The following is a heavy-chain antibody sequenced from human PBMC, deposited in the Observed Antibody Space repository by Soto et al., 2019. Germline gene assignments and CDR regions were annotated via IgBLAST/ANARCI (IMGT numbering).Heavy chain of an antibody. CDR1: GDSISSVNW. Sequence: QVHLQESGPGLVKPSETLSLTCGVSGDSISSVNWWSWVRQSPGKGLEWIGEIYHSGSTNYHPSLKSRVTLSVDKSKNQFSLQLTSVTAADTAVYYCATFSGFFTISPFDAWGQGILVTGSS. D-gene: IGHD2-8*01. J-gene: IGHJ5*02. V-gene: IGHV4-4*02. CDR3: ATFSGFFTISPFDA. CDR2: IYHSGST.